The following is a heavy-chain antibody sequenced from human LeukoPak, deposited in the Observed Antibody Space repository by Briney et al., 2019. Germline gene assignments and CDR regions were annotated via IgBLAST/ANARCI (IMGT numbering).Heavy chain of an antibody. D-gene: IGHD5-18*01. Sequence: GGSLRLSCAASGFTFSSYAMSWVRQAPGKGLEWVSTITGSGGGTFYADSVKGRFTISRDNSKNMVYLQMNSLRAEDTAVYYCAFMDTTSWGQGTLVTVSS. CDR3: AFMDTTS. CDR2: ITGSGGGT. J-gene: IGHJ5*02. CDR1: GFTFSSYA. V-gene: IGHV3-23*01.